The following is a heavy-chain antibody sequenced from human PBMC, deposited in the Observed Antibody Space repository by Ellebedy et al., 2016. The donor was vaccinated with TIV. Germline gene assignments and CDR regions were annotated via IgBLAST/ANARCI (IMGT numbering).Heavy chain of an antibody. D-gene: IGHD2-15*01. CDR3: ARVGPPLDIVVVVAGYEIDY. CDR2: INPSGGST. CDR1: GYTFTSYY. Sequence: ASVKVSCKASGYTFTSYYMHWVRQAPGQGLEWMGIINPSGGSTSYAQKFQGRVTITRDTSASTAYMELSSLRSEDTAVYYCARVGPPLDIVVVVAGYEIDYWGQGTLVTVSS. J-gene: IGHJ4*02. V-gene: IGHV1-46*01.